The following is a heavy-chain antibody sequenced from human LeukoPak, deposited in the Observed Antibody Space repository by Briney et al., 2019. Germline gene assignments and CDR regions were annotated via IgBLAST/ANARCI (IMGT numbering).Heavy chain of an antibody. V-gene: IGHV1-2*02. J-gene: IGHJ6*03. CDR1: GYTFTGYY. D-gene: IGHD1-26*01. Sequence: ASVKVSCRASGYTFTGYYVHWVRQAPGQGLDWMGWINPNSGGTNYAQKFQGRVTMTGDASISTAYMELNRLSSDDTAVYFCARAESGHYYYYMDVWGKGTTVTVSS. CDR3: ARAESGHYYYYMDV. CDR2: INPNSGGT.